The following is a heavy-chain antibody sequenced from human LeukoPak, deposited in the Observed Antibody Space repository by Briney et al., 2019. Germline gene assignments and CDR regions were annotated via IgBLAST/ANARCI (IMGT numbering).Heavy chain of an antibody. CDR1: AASFISSSHH. CDR2: IYHSGST. J-gene: IGHJ2*01. CDR3: ARVGWYFDL. V-gene: IGHV4-39*07. Sequence: SETLSLTCTVSAASFISSSHHWGWIRQSPGKGLEWIGYIYHSGSTYYNPSLKSRVTISVDRSKNQFSLKLSSVTAADTAVYYCARVGWYFDLWGRGTLVTVSS.